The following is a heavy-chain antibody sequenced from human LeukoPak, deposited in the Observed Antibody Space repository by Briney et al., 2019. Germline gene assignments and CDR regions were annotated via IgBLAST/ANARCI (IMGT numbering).Heavy chain of an antibody. J-gene: IGHJ3*02. CDR3: ARGPLYYDYVWGSYRKRYDAFDI. CDR2: INHSGGT. CDR1: GGSFSGYY. V-gene: IGHV4-34*01. D-gene: IGHD3-16*02. Sequence: PSETLSLTCAVYGGSFSGYYWSWIRQPPGKGLEWIGEINHSGGTKYNPALKSRVTISVDTSKNQFSLKLSSVTAADTAVYYCARGPLYYDYVWGSYRKRYDAFDIWGQGTMVTVSS.